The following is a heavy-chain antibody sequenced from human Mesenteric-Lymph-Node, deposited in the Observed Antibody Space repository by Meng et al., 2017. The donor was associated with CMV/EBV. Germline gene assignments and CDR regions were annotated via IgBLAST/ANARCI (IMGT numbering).Heavy chain of an antibody. J-gene: IGHJ4*02. CDR2: IRYDGSDK. D-gene: IGHD3-16*01. CDR1: GGSISSSNYY. V-gene: IGHV3-30*02. Sequence: GGSLRLSCTVSGGSISSSNYYWGWVRQAPGKGLQWVAFIRYDGSDKYYADSVKGRFTISRDNSENTLYLQMNSLRAEDTAVYYCANADRYWGGPDYWGQGTLVTVSS. CDR3: ANADRYWGGPDY.